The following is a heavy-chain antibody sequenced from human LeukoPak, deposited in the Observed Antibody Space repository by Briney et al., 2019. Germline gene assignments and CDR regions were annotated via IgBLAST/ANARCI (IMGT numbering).Heavy chain of an antibody. CDR3: AKEGGAYYYGSGSYYFDY. Sequence: GGSLRLSCAASGLTFSSYAMSWVRQAPGKGLEWVSAISGSGGSTYYAVSVKGRFTISRDNSKNTLYLQMNTLRADDTAVYYCAKEGGAYYYGSGSYYFDYWGQGTLVTVSS. V-gene: IGHV3-23*01. J-gene: IGHJ4*02. CDR1: GLTFSSYA. D-gene: IGHD3-10*01. CDR2: ISGSGGST.